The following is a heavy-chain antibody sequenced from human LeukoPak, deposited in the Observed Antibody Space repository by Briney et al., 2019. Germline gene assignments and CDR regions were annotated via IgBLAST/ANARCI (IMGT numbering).Heavy chain of an antibody. Sequence: GGSLRLSCAASGFTFSSYGIHWVRQAPGKGLEWLAFIRYDGSNKYYADSVKGRFTISRDNSRDTLYLQMISLRAEDTAVYYCAKSAVGATLGDYWGQGTPVTVSS. D-gene: IGHD1-26*01. CDR1: GFTFSSYG. V-gene: IGHV3-30*02. J-gene: IGHJ4*02. CDR3: AKSAVGATLGDY. CDR2: IRYDGSNK.